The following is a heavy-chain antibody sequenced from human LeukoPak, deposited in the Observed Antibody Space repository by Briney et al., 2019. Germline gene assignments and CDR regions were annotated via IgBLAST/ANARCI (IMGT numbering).Heavy chain of an antibody. J-gene: IGHJ6*03. CDR3: ARGEAAAGTYYYYYYYMDV. CDR1: GFTFDDYA. CDR2: ISWNSGSI. D-gene: IGHD6-13*01. V-gene: IGHV3-9*01. Sequence: PGRSLRLSCAASGFTFDDYAMHWVRQAPGKGLEWVSGISWNSGSIGYADSVKGRFTISRDNAKNSLYLQMNSLRAEDTAVYYCARGEAAAGTYYYYYYYMDVWGKGTTVTISS.